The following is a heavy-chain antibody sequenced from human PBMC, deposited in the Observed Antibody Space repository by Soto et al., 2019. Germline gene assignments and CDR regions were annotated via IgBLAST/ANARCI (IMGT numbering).Heavy chain of an antibody. Sequence: EVQLVESGGGFVQPGGSLSLSCAASGFTFSSYWMSWVRQAPVKGLEWVANTNQDGIEKNYLDSVKGRFSISRDDAKNSLSLQMNSLRAEDTAVYYCERIRYLDMWGQGTMVTVSS. CDR3: ERIRYLDM. CDR1: GFTFSSYW. J-gene: IGHJ4*02. D-gene: IGHD3-9*01. V-gene: IGHV3-7*01. CDR2: TNQDGIEK.